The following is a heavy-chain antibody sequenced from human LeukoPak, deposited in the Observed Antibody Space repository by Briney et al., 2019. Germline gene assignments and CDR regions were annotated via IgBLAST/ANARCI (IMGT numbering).Heavy chain of an antibody. V-gene: IGHV3-66*02. J-gene: IGHJ4*02. Sequence: GSLRLSCVASGFTVSSSFMSWVRQSPGKGLEWVALIYSGGATHYADAVKGRFTIARDTSKNTLYLQMNSLRAEDTAVYYCARERSWSYYTFEYWGLGALVTVSS. CDR1: GFTVSSSF. CDR3: ARERSWSYYTFEY. CDR2: IYSGGAT. D-gene: IGHD1-26*01.